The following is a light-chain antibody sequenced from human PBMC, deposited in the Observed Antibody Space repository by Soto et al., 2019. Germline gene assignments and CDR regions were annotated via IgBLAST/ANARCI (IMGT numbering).Light chain of an antibody. CDR1: SSNIESHS. V-gene: IGLV1-44*01. CDR2: TNN. CDR3: ATWDDSRKGV. Sequence: QSVLTQPPSASGTPGQRITISCYGSSSNIESHSVNWYQQVPGTAPKLLIKTNNQRPSGVPDRFSGSKSGASASLAISGLQSEDEATYYCATWDDSRKGVFGTGTKVTVL. J-gene: IGLJ1*01.